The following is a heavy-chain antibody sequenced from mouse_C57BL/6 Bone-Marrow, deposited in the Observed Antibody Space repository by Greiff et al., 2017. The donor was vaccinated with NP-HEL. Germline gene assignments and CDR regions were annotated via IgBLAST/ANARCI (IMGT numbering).Heavy chain of an antibody. V-gene: IGHV7-3*02. CDR1: GFTFTDYY. CDR2: IRNKANGYTT. D-gene: IGHD1-1*02. Sequence: EVQLQQSGGGLVQPGGSLRLSCATSGFTFTDYYMSWVRQPPGKALEWLGFIRNKANGYTTEYSASVKGRFTISRDNSQSILYLQMNTLRAEDSATYYCARDIGGSDYWGQGTTLTVSS. CDR3: ARDIGGSDY. J-gene: IGHJ2*01.